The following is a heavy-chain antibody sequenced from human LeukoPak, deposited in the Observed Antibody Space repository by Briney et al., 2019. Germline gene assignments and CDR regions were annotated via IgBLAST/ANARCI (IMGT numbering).Heavy chain of an antibody. D-gene: IGHD6-13*01. CDR1: GFTFSTYW. V-gene: IGHV3-7*01. J-gene: IGHJ4*02. CDR3: ARDSAGNDY. Sequence: LTGGSLRLSCAASGFTFSTYWMSWVRQAPGKGLEWVANIKQDGSEKYYVDSVKGRFTISRDNAKNSLYLQMNSLRAEDTAMYYCARDSAGNDYWGQGTPVTVSA. CDR2: IKQDGSEK.